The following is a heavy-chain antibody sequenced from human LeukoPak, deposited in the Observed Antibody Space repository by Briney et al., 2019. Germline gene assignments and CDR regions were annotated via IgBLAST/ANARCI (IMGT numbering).Heavy chain of an antibody. CDR2: ISPGGSDT. CDR3: AKRGGYETMAAFDY. D-gene: IGHD3-10*01. J-gene: IGHJ4*02. CDR1: GFTFNSYA. V-gene: IGHV3-23*01. Sequence: GGPLRLSCAASGFTFNSYAMSWVRQAPGKGLEWVSAISPGGSDTYYADSVRGRFTISRDNSKNTLYLQMSSLRAEDSAVYYCAKRGGYETMAAFDYWGQGTLVTVSS.